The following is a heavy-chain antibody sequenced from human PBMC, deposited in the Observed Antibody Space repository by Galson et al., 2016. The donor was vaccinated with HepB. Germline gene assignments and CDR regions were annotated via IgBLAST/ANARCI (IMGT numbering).Heavy chain of an antibody. D-gene: IGHD1-14*01. CDR1: GYTFTSYR. CDR2: INVGNGIT. Sequence: SVKVSCKASGYTFTSYRILWVRQAPGQSLEWMGWINVGNGITKYSEKVQGRVTITSDTSASTGHMELSSLISGDTAVYYCARDGEPLYDYGMDVWGQGTTVLVSS. J-gene: IGHJ6*02. V-gene: IGHV1-3*01. CDR3: ARDGEPLYDYGMDV.